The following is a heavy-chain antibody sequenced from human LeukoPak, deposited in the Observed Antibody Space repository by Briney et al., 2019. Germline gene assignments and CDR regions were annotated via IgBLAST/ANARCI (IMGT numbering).Heavy chain of an antibody. CDR3: AKVEDIVVVVAATLDY. CDR1: GFTFSSYG. J-gene: IGHJ4*02. V-gene: IGHV3-30*18. CDR2: ISYDGSNK. Sequence: GGSLRLSCAASGFTFSSYGMHWVRQAPGKGLEWVAVISYDGSNKYYADSVKGRFTISRDNSKNTLYLQMNSLRAEDTAVYYCAKVEDIVVVVAATLDYWGQGTLVTVSS. D-gene: IGHD2-15*01.